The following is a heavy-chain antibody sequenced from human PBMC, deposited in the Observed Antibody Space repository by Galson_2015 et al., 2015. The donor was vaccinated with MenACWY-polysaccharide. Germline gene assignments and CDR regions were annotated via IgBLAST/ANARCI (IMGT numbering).Heavy chain of an antibody. D-gene: IGHD7-27*01. CDR2: TGATGGDT. J-gene: IGHJ4*02. CDR3: ARDRITGDSRWEFDY. Sequence: SLRLSCAASGFTFNRFRMSWVRQAPMKGLEWVSGTGATGGDTHYADPVKGRFSISRDNSKNTLFLQMNSLRAEDTAIYYCARDRITGDSRWEFDYWGQRILVTVSA. V-gene: IGHV3-23*01. CDR1: GFTFNRFR.